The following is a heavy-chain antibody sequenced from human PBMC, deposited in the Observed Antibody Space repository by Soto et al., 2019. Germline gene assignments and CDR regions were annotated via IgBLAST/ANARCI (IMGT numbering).Heavy chain of an antibody. CDR3: AHKRDVSRGFKS. V-gene: IGHV2-5*02. Sequence: QITLKESGPTLVKPTQTLTLTCTFSGFSFSINGVAVGWIRQPPGQALEWLALIYWDDDQRYNPSLKNRLTIHKHXSRNQVVLTMTNMDPVDTATYYCAHKRDVSRGFKSWGQGTLVTVSS. J-gene: IGHJ5*01. CDR1: GFSFSINGVA. CDR2: IYWDDDQ.